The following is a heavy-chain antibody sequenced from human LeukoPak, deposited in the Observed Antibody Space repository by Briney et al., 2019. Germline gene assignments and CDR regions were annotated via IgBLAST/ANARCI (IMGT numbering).Heavy chain of an antibody. CDR3: ARDITVVRGVIIPRWFDP. CDR1: GYSISSGYY. Sequence: PSETLSLTCAVSGYSISSGYYWGWIRQPPGKGLEWIGSIYHSGSTYYNPSLKSRVTISVDTSKNQFSLKLSSVTAADTAVYYCARDITVVRGVIIPRWFDPWGQGTLVTVSS. CDR2: IYHSGST. V-gene: IGHV4-38-2*02. J-gene: IGHJ5*02. D-gene: IGHD3-10*01.